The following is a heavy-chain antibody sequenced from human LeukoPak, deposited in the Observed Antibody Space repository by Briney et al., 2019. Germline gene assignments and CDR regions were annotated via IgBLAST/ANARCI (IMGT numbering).Heavy chain of an antibody. CDR2: ICPDGTGI. Sequence: PGGSLRLSCAASGFIFSFYCMHWVRQAPGKGPMWVSRICPDGTGISYADSVKARFTTYRDNAKNTVYLQMNSLREEDTAVYYCVRDFRSADYWGQGTLVTVSS. J-gene: IGHJ4*02. CDR1: GFIFSFYC. V-gene: IGHV3-74*01. CDR3: VRDFRSADY.